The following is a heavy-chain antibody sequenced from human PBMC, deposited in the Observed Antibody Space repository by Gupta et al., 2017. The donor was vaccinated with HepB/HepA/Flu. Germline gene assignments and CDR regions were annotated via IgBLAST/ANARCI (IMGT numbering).Heavy chain of an antibody. V-gene: IGHV4-39*01. Sequence: QLQLQESGPGLVKPSETLSLTCTVSGGSISSSSYYWGWIRQPPGKGLEWIGSIYYSGSTYYNPSLKSRVTISVDTSKNQFSLKLSSVTAADTAVYYCARPHPKKRGYYYDSSGYWGWFDPWGQGTLVTVSS. CDR2: IYYSGST. CDR1: GGSISSSSYY. D-gene: IGHD3-22*01. J-gene: IGHJ5*02. CDR3: ARPHPKKRGYYYDSSGYWGWFDP.